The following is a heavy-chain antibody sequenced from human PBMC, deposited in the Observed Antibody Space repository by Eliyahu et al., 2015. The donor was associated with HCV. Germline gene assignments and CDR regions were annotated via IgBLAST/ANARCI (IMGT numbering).Heavy chain of an antibody. J-gene: IGHJ5*02. CDR3: ASGGGGIAVAGTGGWFDP. V-gene: IGHV4-59*01. Sequence: QPPGKGXEXIGYIXYXGXTNYNPSXXSRVTISIDTSKNQFSLNLTSVTAADTAVYYCASGGGGIAVAGTGGWFDPWGQGTLVTVSS. D-gene: IGHD6-19*01. CDR2: IXYXGXT.